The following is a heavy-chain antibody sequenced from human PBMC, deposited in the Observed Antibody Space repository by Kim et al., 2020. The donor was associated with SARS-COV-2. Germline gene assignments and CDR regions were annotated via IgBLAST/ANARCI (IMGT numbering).Heavy chain of an antibody. CDR2: IYYSGST. V-gene: IGHV4-39*01. Sequence: SETLSLTCTVSGGSISSSSYYWGWIRQPPGKGLEWIGSIYYSGSTYYNPSLKSRVTISVDTSKNQFSLKLSSVTAADTAVYYCARLKDYVWGSYRYYFDYWGQGTLVTVSS. J-gene: IGHJ4*02. CDR3: ARLKDYVWGSYRYYFDY. CDR1: GGSISSSSYY. D-gene: IGHD3-16*02.